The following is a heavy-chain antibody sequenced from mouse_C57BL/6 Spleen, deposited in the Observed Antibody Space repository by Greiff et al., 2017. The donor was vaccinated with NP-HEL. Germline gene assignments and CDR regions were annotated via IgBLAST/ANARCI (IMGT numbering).Heavy chain of an antibody. CDR1: GYAFSSYW. CDR3: ARWDCTTVVAPSFAY. D-gene: IGHD1-1*01. CDR2: IYPGDGDT. Sequence: QVQLQQSGAELVKPGASVKISCKASGYAFSSYWMNWVKQRPGKGLEWIGQIYPGDGDTNYNGKFKGKATLTADKSSSTAYMQLSSLTSEDSAVYVCARWDCTTVVAPSFAYWGQGTLVTVSA. V-gene: IGHV1-80*01. J-gene: IGHJ3*01.